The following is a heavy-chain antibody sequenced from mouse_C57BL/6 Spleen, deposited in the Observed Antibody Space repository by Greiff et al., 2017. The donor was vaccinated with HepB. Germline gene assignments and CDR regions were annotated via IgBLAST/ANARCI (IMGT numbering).Heavy chain of an antibody. CDR2: IRNKANNHAT. V-gene: IGHV6-6*01. D-gene: IGHD1-1*01. J-gene: IGHJ2*01. CDR1: GFTFSDAW. CDR3: TRSYYYGSIPEYFDY. Sequence: EVMLVESGGGLVQPGGSMKLSCAASGFTFSDAWMDWVRQSPEKGLEWVAEIRNKANNHATYYAESVKGRFTISRDDSKSSVYLQMNSLRAEDTGIYYCTRSYYYGSIPEYFDYWGQGTTLTVSS.